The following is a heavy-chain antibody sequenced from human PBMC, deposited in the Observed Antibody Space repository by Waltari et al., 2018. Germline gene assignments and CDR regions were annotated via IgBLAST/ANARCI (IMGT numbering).Heavy chain of an antibody. CDR2: IYHSGST. CDR1: GYSISSGYY. Sequence: QVQLQESGPGLVKPSETLSLTCTVSGYSISSGYYWGWIRQPQGQGLEWIGSIYHSGSTYYNPSLKSRVTISVDTSKNQFSLKLSSVTAADTAVYYCARAHAGGSCYSPEHCSAGYFDYWGQGTLVTVSS. V-gene: IGHV4-38-2*02. D-gene: IGHD2-15*01. CDR3: ARAHAGGSCYSPEHCSAGYFDY. J-gene: IGHJ4*02.